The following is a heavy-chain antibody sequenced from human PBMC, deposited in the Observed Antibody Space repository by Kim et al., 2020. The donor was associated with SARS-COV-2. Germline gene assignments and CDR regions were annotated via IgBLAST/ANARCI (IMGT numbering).Heavy chain of an antibody. V-gene: IGHV4-31*03. D-gene: IGHD3-10*01. CDR1: GGSISSGAYY. CDR2: IYYSGSA. J-gene: IGHJ4*02. CDR3: ARALGRREYYFDY. Sequence: SETLSLTCTVSGGSISSGAYYWSWIRQHPGKGLEWIGYIYYSGSAYYNPSLKSRVTISVDTSKNQFSLKLSSVTAADTAVYYCARALGRREYYFDYWGQGTLVPVSS.